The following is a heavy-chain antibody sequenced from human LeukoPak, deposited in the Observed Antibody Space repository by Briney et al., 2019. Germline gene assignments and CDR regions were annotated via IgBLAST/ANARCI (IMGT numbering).Heavy chain of an antibody. J-gene: IGHJ5*02. CDR3: ARESGGDYDWFDP. CDR2: IYYSGIT. V-gene: IGHV4-39*07. Sequence: SETLSLTCTVSGASISGSSHYFWGWIRQTPGKGLEWIGSIYYSGITYYTPSLKSRVTMSVDTSKNQFSLKLSSVTAADTAVYYCARESGGDYDWFDPWGQGTLIIVSS. D-gene: IGHD4-17*01. CDR1: GASISGSSHYF.